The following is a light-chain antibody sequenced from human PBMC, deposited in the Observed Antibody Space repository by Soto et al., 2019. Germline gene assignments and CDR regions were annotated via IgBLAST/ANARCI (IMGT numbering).Light chain of an antibody. J-gene: IGLJ1*01. Sequence: GRAPRLLIHGVTTRPSGISGRFSASKSGPTASLTISGLQPEDEADYYCSSFTSNRIYVFGPGTKVTVL. CDR2: GVT. V-gene: IGLV2-14*01. CDR3: SSFTSNRIYV.